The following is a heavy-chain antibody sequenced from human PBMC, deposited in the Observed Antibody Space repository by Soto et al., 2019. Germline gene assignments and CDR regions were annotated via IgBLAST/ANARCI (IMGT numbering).Heavy chain of an antibody. CDR3: ARGSDIVVVVAATPNWFDP. V-gene: IGHV3-48*01. CDR2: ISSSSSTI. D-gene: IGHD2-15*01. CDR1: GFTFSSYS. Sequence: SLRLSCAASGFTFSSYSMNWVRQAPGKGLEWVSYISSSSSTIYYADSVKGRFTISRDNAKNSLYLQMNSLRAEDTAVYYCARGSDIVVVVAATPNWFDPWGQG. J-gene: IGHJ5*02.